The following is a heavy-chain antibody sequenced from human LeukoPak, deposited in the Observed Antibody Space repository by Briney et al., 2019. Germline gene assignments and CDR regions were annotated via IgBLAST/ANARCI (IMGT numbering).Heavy chain of an antibody. V-gene: IGHV4-34*01. CDR2: IYYSGST. J-gene: IGHJ4*02. D-gene: IGHD2/OR15-2a*01. CDR3: ARDLREFARRFDY. Sequence: SETLSLTCAVYGGSFSGYYWSWIRQPPGKGLEWIGNIYYSGSTYYNPSLKSRVTISVDTSKNQFSLKLSSVTAADTTVYYCARDLREFARRFDYWGQGTLVTVSS. CDR1: GGSFSGYY.